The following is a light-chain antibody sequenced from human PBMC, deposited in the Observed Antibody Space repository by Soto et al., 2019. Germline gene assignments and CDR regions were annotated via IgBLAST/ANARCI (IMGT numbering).Light chain of an antibody. CDR2: GAS. CDR1: QSVSSSY. J-gene: IGKJ1*01. Sequence: IVLTQSPGTLSLSPGERATISCKASQSVSSSYLAWYQQKPGQAPRPLIYGASSRATGIPDRFSGSGSGTEFTLPISRLEPEDFEVYYCQQYDSSPKTFGQGTKVDI. V-gene: IGKV3-20*01. CDR3: QQYDSSPKT.